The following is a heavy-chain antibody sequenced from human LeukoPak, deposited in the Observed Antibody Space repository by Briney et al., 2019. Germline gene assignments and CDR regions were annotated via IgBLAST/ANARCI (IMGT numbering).Heavy chain of an antibody. CDR3: ARAGETPGDPDPSIAATWGY. CDR2: INTNTGNP. CDR1: GYTFTSYY. D-gene: IGHD6-13*01. Sequence: GASVKVSCKASGYTFTSYYMHWVRQAPGQGLEWMGWINTNTGNPTYAQGFTGRFVFSLDTSVSTAYLQISSLKAEDTAVYYCARAGETPGDPDPSIAATWGYWGQGTLVTVSS. J-gene: IGHJ4*02. V-gene: IGHV7-4-1*02.